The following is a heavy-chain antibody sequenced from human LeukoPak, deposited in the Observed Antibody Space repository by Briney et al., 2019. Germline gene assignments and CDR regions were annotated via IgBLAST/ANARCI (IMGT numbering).Heavy chain of an antibody. D-gene: IGHD3-22*01. V-gene: IGHV1-69-2*01. Sequence: GASVKVSCKASGYTFTDYYMHWVQQAPGKGLEWMGRVDPEDGETIYAEKFQGRVTMTRNTSISTAYMELSSLRSEDTAVYYCASGGYYYALDYWGQGTLVTVSS. CDR1: GYTFTDYY. J-gene: IGHJ4*02. CDR3: ASGGYYYALDY. CDR2: VDPEDGET.